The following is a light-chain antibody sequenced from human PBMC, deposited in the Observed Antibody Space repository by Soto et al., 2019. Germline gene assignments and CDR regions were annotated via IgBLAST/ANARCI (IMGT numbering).Light chain of an antibody. CDR1: QGIASY. CDR3: QQVNSYPLT. Sequence: DIQLTQSPSFPSASVGDRVSITCRASQGIASYLAWYQQKAGKAPKLLIYAASSLQSGVPSRFSGSGSGTEFTLTISSLQPEDFATYYCQQVNSYPLTFGGGTKVDIK. J-gene: IGKJ4*01. CDR2: AAS. V-gene: IGKV1-9*01.